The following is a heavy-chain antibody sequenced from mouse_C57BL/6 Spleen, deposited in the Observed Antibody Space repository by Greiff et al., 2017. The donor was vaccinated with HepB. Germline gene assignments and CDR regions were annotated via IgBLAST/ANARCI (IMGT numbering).Heavy chain of an antibody. CDR1: GYAFTNYL. Sequence: VQVVESGAELVRPGTSVKVSCKASGYAFTNYLIEWVKQRPGQGLEWIGVINPGSGGTNYNEKFKGKATLTADKSSSTAYMQLSSLTSEDSAVYFCARWDYDGLYYWGQGTLVTVSA. CDR2: INPGSGGT. V-gene: IGHV1-54*01. D-gene: IGHD2-4*01. J-gene: IGHJ3*01. CDR3: ARWDYDGLYY.